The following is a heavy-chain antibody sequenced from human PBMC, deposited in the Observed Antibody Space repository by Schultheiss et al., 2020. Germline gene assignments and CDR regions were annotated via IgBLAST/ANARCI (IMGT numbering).Heavy chain of an antibody. CDR1: GGSFSGYY. J-gene: IGHJ3*02. CDR2: IYYSGST. V-gene: IGHV4-59*01. D-gene: IGHD1-1*01. Sequence: SQTLSLTCAVYGGSFSGYYWSWIRQPPGKGLEWIGYIYYSGSTNYNPSLKSRVTISVDTSKNQFSLKLSSVTAADTAVYYCARGPTGQDAFDIWGQGTMVTVSS. CDR3: ARGPTGQDAFDI.